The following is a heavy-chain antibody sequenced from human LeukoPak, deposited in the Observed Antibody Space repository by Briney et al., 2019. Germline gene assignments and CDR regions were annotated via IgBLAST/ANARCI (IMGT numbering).Heavy chain of an antibody. V-gene: IGHV3-21*01. CDR1: GFTFSSYS. CDR2: ISSSSSYI. J-gene: IGHJ4*02. D-gene: IGHD5-18*01. CDR3: ARDSSVDTAMAGDTDFDY. Sequence: GESLRLSCAASGFTFSSYSMNWVRQAPGKGLEWVSSISSSSSYIYYADSVKGRFTISRDNAKNSLYLQMNSLRAEDTAVYYCARDSSVDTAMAGDTDFDYWGQGTLVTVSS.